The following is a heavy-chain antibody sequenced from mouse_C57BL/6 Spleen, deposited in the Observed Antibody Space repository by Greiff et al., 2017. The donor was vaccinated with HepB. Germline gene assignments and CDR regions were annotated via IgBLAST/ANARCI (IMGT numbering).Heavy chain of an antibody. J-gene: IGHJ2*01. CDR2: IYPGSGST. V-gene: IGHV1-55*01. Sequence: QVQLQQPGAELVKPGASVKMSCKASGYTFTSYWITWVKQRPGQGLEWIGDIYPGSGSTNYNEKFKSKATLTVGTSSSTAYMQLSSLTSEDSAVYYCARGGYDDYFDYWGQGTTLTVSS. D-gene: IGHD2-2*01. CDR1: GYTFTSYW. CDR3: ARGGYDDYFDY.